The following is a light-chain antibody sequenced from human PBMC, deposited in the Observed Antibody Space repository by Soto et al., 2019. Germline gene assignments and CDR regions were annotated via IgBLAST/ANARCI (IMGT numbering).Light chain of an antibody. V-gene: IGKV1-39*01. J-gene: IGKJ5*01. CDR1: QNIYSY. CDR3: QQSYDTPIT. Sequence: DIQMTQSPSSLSPSXGACVTITXXASQNIYSYLNWYQQKPGKAPKLLIYAASSLQSGVPSRFSASGSGTDFTLTVTSLQPEDFAVYSCQQSYDTPITFGQGTRLEIK. CDR2: AAS.